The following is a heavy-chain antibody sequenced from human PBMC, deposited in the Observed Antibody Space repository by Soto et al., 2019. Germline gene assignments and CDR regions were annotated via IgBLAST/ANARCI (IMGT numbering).Heavy chain of an antibody. V-gene: IGHV4-39*01. D-gene: IGHD6-13*01. J-gene: IGHJ4*02. CDR1: GGSISSSSYY. CDR3: ARISSSWLQVSFDY. CDR2: IYYSGST. Sequence: SETLSLTCTVSGGSISSSSYYWGWIRQPPGKGLEWIGSIYYSGSTNYNPSLKSRVTISVDTSKNQFSLKLSSVTAADTAVYYCARISSSWLQVSFDYWGQGTLVTVSS.